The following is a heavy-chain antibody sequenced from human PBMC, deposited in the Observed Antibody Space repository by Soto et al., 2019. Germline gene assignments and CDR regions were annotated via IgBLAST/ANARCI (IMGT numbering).Heavy chain of an antibody. D-gene: IGHD3-22*01. V-gene: IGHV3-48*01. CDR1: GFTFSNYS. CDR3: ARVSVNYDSSGYHHDAFDI. CDR2: ISGSSSTF. J-gene: IGHJ3*02. Sequence: PAGSLRLPCAASGFTFSNYSINWVLQAPGKGLEWVSYISGSSSTFYFADSLKGRFTISRDNAKNSLYLQMNSLRVEDTAVYYCARVSVNYDSSGYHHDAFDIWGQGPMVNVSS.